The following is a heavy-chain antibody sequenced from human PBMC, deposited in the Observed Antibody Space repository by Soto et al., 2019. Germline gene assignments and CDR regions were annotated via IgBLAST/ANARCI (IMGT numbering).Heavy chain of an antibody. D-gene: IGHD3-22*01. J-gene: IGHJ6*02. CDR2: IYYSGRT. Sequence: SLTCTVSGGSISSGDYYWSWIRQPPGKGLEWIGYIYYSGRTNYNPSLKSRVTISVDKSKHQFSLKLSSVTAADTAVYYCARVPYDSSGYPYYYYGMDLWGQGT. CDR1: GGSISSGDYY. V-gene: IGHV4-30-4*01. CDR3: ARVPYDSSGYPYYYYGMDL.